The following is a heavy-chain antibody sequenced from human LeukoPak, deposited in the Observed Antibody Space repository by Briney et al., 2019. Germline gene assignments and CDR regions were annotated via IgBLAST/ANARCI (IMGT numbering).Heavy chain of an antibody. CDR3: ARVRGRQQLVYLDY. CDR1: GFTFSDYY. J-gene: IGHJ4*02. Sequence: GGSLRLSCAASGFTFSDYYMTWIRRAPGKGLEWVSYISSSSSYTNYADSVKGRFTISRDNAKNSLYLQMNSLRAEDSAVYYCARVRGRQQLVYLDYWGQGTLVTVSS. CDR2: ISSSSSYT. V-gene: IGHV3-11*06. D-gene: IGHD6-13*01.